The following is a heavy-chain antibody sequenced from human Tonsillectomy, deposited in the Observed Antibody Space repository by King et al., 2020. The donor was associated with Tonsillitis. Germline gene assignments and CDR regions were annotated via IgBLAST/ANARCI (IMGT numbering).Heavy chain of an antibody. CDR2: IKQDGSGK. Sequence: VQLVESGGGLVQPGGSLRLSCAASGFTFSTYWMSWVRQAPGKGLEWVANIKQDGSGKYYVDSVKGRFTISRDNAKNSLYLHMSSLRAEDTAVYFCARDQIVVVTATPAFDSWGQGPLVTVSS. CDR1: GFTFSTYW. D-gene: IGHD2-21*02. J-gene: IGHJ4*02. V-gene: IGHV3-7*01. CDR3: ARDQIVVVTATPAFDS.